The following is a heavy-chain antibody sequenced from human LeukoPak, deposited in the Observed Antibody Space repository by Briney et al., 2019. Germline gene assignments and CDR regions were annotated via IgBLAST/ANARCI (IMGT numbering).Heavy chain of an antibody. Sequence: PGRSLRLSCAASGFTFDDYAMHWVRQAPGKGLEWVSGISYSSGSIGYVDSVKGRFTISRDNAKNSLYLQMNSLRAEDTALYYCAKDRGGSAQLGDAFDVWGQGTMVSVSS. CDR3: AKDRGGSAQLGDAFDV. CDR2: ISYSSGSI. CDR1: GFTFDDYA. V-gene: IGHV3-9*01. J-gene: IGHJ3*01. D-gene: IGHD2-15*01.